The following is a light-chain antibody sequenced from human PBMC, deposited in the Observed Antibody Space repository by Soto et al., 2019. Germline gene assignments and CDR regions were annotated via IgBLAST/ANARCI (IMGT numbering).Light chain of an antibody. Sequence: DIQMTQAPSTRSASVGDRVTITCRASQSLNSWLAWYQHKPGKAPKLLIHKASILASGVPARFSGSDSGAECTLTISSLQPDDFATYSCQHYIGYSGMFGQGTKVDIK. J-gene: IGKJ1*01. CDR2: KAS. CDR3: QHYIGYSGM. CDR1: QSLNSW. V-gene: IGKV1-5*03.